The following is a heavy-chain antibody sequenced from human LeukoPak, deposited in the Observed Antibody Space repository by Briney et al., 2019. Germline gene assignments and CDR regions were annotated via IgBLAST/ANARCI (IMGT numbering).Heavy chain of an antibody. V-gene: IGHV4-34*01. CDR2: INHSGST. J-gene: IGHJ5*02. Sequence: SETLSLTCAVYGGSFSGYYWSWIRQPPGKGLEWIGEINHSGSTNYNPSLKSRVTISVDTSKNQFSLTLSSVTAADTAVYYCARRTPSDYYGSGSYYIRKNWFDPWGQGTLVTVSS. D-gene: IGHD3-10*01. CDR3: ARRTPSDYYGSGSYYIRKNWFDP. CDR1: GGSFSGYY.